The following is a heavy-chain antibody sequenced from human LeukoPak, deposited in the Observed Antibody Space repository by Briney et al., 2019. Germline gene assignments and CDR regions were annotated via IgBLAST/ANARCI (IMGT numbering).Heavy chain of an antibody. CDR2: IYHSGST. V-gene: IGHV4-38-2*01. CDR1: GYSISSGYY. J-gene: IGHJ6*03. D-gene: IGHD4-11*01. CDR3: ARDYSNSAYYYYYYMDV. Sequence: PSETLSLTCAVSGYSISSGYYCGWLRQPPGKGLEWVGIIYHSGSTYYNPSLKSRVAISVDTSKNQFSLKLSSVTAADTAVYYCARDYSNSAYYYYYYMDVWGKGTTVTVSS.